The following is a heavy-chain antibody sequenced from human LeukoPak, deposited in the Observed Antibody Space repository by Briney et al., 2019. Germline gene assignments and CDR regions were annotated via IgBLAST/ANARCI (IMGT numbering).Heavy chain of an antibody. V-gene: IGHV4-59*01. CDR1: GGSISSYY. CDR2: IYYSGST. D-gene: IGHD3-9*01. Sequence: SETLSLTCTVSGGSISSYYWSWIRQPPGKGLEWIGYIYYSGSTNYNPSLKSRVTISVDTPKNQFSLKLSSVTAAGTAVYYCARGRQEYYDILTGYSYYYGMDVWGQGTTVTVSS. J-gene: IGHJ6*02. CDR3: ARGRQEYYDILTGYSYYYGMDV.